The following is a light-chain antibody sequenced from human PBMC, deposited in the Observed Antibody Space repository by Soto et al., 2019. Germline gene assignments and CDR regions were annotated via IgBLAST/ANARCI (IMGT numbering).Light chain of an antibody. J-gene: IGLJ1*01. CDR1: LSNVGTNP. CDR3: QSYDKSLTYV. V-gene: IGLV1-40*01. Sequence: QSVLIQPPSASGAPGQRVTISCTGALSNVGTNPVNWYQQLPGMAPKLLIYYNTNRPSGVPDRFSGSKSATSASLAITGLQAEDEAHYYCQSYDKSLTYVFGNGTKLTV. CDR2: YNT.